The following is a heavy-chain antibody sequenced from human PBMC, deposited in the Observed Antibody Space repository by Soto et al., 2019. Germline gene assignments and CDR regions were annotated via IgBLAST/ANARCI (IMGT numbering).Heavy chain of an antibody. D-gene: IGHD2-15*01. Sequence: ASVKVSCKASGYTFTSYDINWVRQATGQGLEWMGWMNPNSGNTGYAQKFQGRVTMTRNTSISTAYMELSSLRSEDTAVYYCARGRIPPYCSGGSCWGDAFDIWGQGTMVTVSS. CDR3: ARGRIPPYCSGGSCWGDAFDI. J-gene: IGHJ3*02. CDR1: GYTFTSYD. V-gene: IGHV1-8*01. CDR2: MNPNSGNT.